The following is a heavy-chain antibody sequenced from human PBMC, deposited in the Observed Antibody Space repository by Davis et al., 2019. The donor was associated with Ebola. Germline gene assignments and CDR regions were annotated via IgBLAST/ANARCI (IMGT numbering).Heavy chain of an antibody. V-gene: IGHV1-69*13. CDR3: AGCSGGSCYSEYYYGMDV. J-gene: IGHJ6*02. Sequence: SVKVSCKASGGTFSSYAISWVRQAPGQGLEWMGGIIPIFGTANYAQKFQGRVTITADESTSTAYMELSSLRSEDTAVYYCAGCSGGSCYSEYYYGMDVWGQGTTVTVSS. CDR2: IIPIFGTA. D-gene: IGHD2-15*01. CDR1: GGTFSSYA.